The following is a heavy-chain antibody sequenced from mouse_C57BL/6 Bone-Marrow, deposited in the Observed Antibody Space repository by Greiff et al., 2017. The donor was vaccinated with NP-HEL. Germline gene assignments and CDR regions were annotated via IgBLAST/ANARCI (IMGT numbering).Heavy chain of an antibody. CDR3: ARPLYSNQRGYYFDY. J-gene: IGHJ2*01. Sequence: QVQLQQSGAELARPGASVKLSCKASGYTFTSYGISWVKQRTGQGLEWIGEIYPRSGNTYYNEKFKGKATLTADKSSSTAYMELRSLTSEDSAVYFCARPLYSNQRGYYFDYGGQGTTLTVSS. V-gene: IGHV1-81*01. CDR1: GYTFTSYG. D-gene: IGHD2-5*01. CDR2: IYPRSGNT.